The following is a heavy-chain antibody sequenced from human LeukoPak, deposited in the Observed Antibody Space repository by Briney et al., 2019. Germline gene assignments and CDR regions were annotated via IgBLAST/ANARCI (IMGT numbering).Heavy chain of an antibody. D-gene: IGHD6-13*01. Sequence: SVKVSCKASGGTFSSYAISWVRQAPGQGLEWMGGIIPILGTANYAQKFQGRVTITADESTSTAYMELSSLRSEDTAVYYCARPRGSWYYFDYWGQGTLVTVSS. V-gene: IGHV1-69*13. J-gene: IGHJ4*02. CDR1: GGTFSSYA. CDR3: ARPRGSWYYFDY. CDR2: IIPILGTA.